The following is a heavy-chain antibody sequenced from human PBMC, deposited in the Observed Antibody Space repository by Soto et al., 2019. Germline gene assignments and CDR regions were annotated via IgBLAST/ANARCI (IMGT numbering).Heavy chain of an antibody. J-gene: IGHJ4*02. CDR2: ISPKSTYR. V-gene: IGHV3-11*06. CDR3: ARGGGGGLFEH. Sequence: GGSLRLSCATSGFPFSDYYMSWIRQAPGKGLEWLSHISPKSTYRNYADSVKGRFTISRDNTKSSLFLQMNSLGVEDTAVYYCARGGGGGLFEHWGQGVLVIVSS. D-gene: IGHD2-21*01. CDR1: GFPFSDYY.